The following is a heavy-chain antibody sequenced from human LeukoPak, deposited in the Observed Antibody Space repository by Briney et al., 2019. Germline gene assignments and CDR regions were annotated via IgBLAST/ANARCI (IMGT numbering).Heavy chain of an antibody. CDR2: ISTSGGST. D-gene: IGHD2-15*01. CDR3: ARVVVVAATDYYYYYMDV. Sequence: ASVKVSCKAFGYTFTSNYMHWVRQAPGQGPEWMGVISTSGGSTTYAQKFQGRVTLTRDMSTSTDYLELSSLRSEDTAVYYCARVVVVAATDYYYYYMDVWGKGTTVTLSS. CDR1: GYTFTSNY. J-gene: IGHJ6*03. V-gene: IGHV1-46*01.